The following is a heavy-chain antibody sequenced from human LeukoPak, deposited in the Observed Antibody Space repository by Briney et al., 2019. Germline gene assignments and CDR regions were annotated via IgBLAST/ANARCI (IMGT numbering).Heavy chain of an antibody. Sequence: GGSLRLSCAASGFTFSSYGMHWVRQALGKGLEWVAFIRYDGSNKYYADSVKGRFTFSRDNSKNTLYLQMNSPRAEDTAVYYCARAAVTTQGDFDYWGQGTLVTVSS. D-gene: IGHD4-17*01. CDR3: ARAAVTTQGDFDY. J-gene: IGHJ4*02. CDR2: IRYDGSNK. V-gene: IGHV3-30*02. CDR1: GFTFSSYG.